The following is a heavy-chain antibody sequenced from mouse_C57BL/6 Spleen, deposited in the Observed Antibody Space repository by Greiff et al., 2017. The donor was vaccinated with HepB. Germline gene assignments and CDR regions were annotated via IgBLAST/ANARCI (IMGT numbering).Heavy chain of an antibody. CDR2: ISSGSSTI. J-gene: IGHJ2*01. CDR3: ARPYGNYPYYFDY. V-gene: IGHV5-17*01. CDR1: GFTFSDYG. D-gene: IGHD2-1*01. Sequence: VQLQQSGGGLVKPGGSLKLSCAASGFTFSDYGMHWVRQAPEKGLEWVAYISSGSSTIYYADTVKGRFTISRDNDKNTLFLQMTSLRSEDTAMYYCARPYGNYPYYFDYWGQGTTLTVSS.